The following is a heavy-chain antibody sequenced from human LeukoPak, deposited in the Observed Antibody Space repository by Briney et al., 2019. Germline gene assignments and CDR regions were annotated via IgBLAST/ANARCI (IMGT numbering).Heavy chain of an antibody. V-gene: IGHV1-2*06. CDR1: GYTFTGYY. CDR3: ARDLQLVPYNWFDP. CDR2: INPNSGGT. Sequence: ASVKVSCKASGYTFTGYYMHWVRQAPGQGLEWMARINPNSGGTNYAQKFQGRVTMTRDTSISTAYMELSRLRSDDTAVYYCARDLQLVPYNWFDPWGQGTLVTVSS. D-gene: IGHD6-13*01. J-gene: IGHJ5*02.